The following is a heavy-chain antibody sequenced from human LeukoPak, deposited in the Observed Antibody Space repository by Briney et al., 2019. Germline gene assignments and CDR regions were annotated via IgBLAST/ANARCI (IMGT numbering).Heavy chain of an antibody. V-gene: IGHV3-43*01. CDR2: ISWDGGST. CDR1: GFTFDDYT. Sequence: GGSLRLSCAASGFTFDDYTMHWVRHAPGKGLEWVSLISWDGGSTYYADSVKGRFTISRDNSKNSLYLQMNSLRTEDTALYYCAKDEEGVILHWGQGTLVTVSS. CDR3: AKDEEGVILH. J-gene: IGHJ4*02. D-gene: IGHD3-16*01.